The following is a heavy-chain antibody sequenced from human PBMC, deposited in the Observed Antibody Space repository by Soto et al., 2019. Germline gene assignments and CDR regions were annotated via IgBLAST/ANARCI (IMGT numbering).Heavy chain of an antibody. Sequence: GESLKISCMGSGYSFTSYWISCVRQMPGKGLEWMGRIDPSDSYTNYSPSFQGHVTISADTSISTAYLQWSSLKAADTAMYYCARHGYGDYRYYYYGMDVLGKGTTVTVS. J-gene: IGHJ6*04. CDR2: IDPSDSYT. CDR1: GYSFTSYW. D-gene: IGHD4-17*01. V-gene: IGHV5-10-1*01. CDR3: ARHGYGDYRYYYYGMDV.